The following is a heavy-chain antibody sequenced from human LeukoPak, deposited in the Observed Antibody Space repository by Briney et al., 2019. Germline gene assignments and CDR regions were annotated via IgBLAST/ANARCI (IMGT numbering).Heavy chain of an antibody. D-gene: IGHD2-2*01. V-gene: IGHV5-51*01. CDR1: GYSFTSYW. CDR2: IYPGDSDT. J-gene: IGHJ1*01. CDR3: ARREYCSSTSCYSGGYFQH. Sequence: GESLKISCKGSGYSFTSYWIGWVRQMPGKGLEWMGIIYPGDSDTRYSPSFQGQVTISADKSISTAYLQWSSLKASDTAMYYCARREYCSSTSCYSGGYFQHWGQGTLVTVSS.